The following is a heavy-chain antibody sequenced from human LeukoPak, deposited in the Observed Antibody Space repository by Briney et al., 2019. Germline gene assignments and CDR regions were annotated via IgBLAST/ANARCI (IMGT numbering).Heavy chain of an antibody. CDR3: AKDLGDGYSYAFDI. CDR1: GFTFSSYG. D-gene: IGHD5-18*01. Sequence: GGSLTLSCAASGFTFSSYGMHWVRQAPGKGLEWVAFIRYDGSNKYYADSVKGRFTISRDNSKNTLYLQMNSLRAEDTAVYYCAKDLGDGYSYAFDIWGQGTMVTVSS. J-gene: IGHJ3*02. CDR2: IRYDGSNK. V-gene: IGHV3-30*02.